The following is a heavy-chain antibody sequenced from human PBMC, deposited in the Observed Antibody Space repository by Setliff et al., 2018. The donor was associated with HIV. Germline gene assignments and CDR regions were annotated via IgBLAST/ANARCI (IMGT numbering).Heavy chain of an antibody. J-gene: IGHJ3*02. CDR2: INHTGST. Sequence: SETLSLTCAVYGGSFSDNYWSWIRQSPGKGLEWIGEINHTGSTNCNPSLKSRVTMSVDTSKNQFSLKLSSVTAADTAVYYCARVYYGSGSSDAFDIWGQGTMVTVSS. D-gene: IGHD3-10*01. CDR3: ARVYYGSGSSDAFDI. V-gene: IGHV4-34*01. CDR1: GGSFSDNY.